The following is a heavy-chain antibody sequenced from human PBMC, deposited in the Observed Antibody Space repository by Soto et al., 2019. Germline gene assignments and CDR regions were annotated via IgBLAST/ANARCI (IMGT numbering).Heavy chain of an antibody. CDR3: ARDPYVVVVADTTGQLDY. V-gene: IGHV1-46*01. CDR1: GYTFTSYY. J-gene: IGHJ4*02. D-gene: IGHD2-15*01. CDR2: INTSVCST. Sequence: QVQLVQSGAEVKKPGASVKVSCKASGYTFTSYYMHWVRQAPGQGLEWMGIINTSVCSTSYAQKFQGRVTMTRDTSTSTVYMELSSLRSEDTAVYYCARDPYVVVVADTTGQLDYWGQGTLVTVSS.